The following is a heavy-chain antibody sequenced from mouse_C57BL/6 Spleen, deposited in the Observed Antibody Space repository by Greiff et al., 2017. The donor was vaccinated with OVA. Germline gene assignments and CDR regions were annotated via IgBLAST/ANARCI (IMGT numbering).Heavy chain of an antibody. Sequence: DVQLQESGAELVRPGASVKLSCTASGFNIKDDYMHWVKQRPEQGLEWIGWIDPENGDTEYASKFQGKATITADTSSNTAYLQLSSLTSEDTAVYYCTIYGSYAMDYWGQGTSVTVSS. CDR2: IDPENGDT. D-gene: IGHD1-1*01. J-gene: IGHJ4*01. CDR3: TIYGSYAMDY. CDR1: GFNIKDDY. V-gene: IGHV14-4*01.